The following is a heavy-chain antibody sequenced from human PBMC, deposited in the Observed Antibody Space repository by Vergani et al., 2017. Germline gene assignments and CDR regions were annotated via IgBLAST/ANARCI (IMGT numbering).Heavy chain of an antibody. CDR1: GFTFDDYT. Sequence: EVQLVESGGVVVQPGGSLRLSCAASGFTFDDYTMHWVRQAPGKGLEWVSLISWDGGSIYYEDSVKGRFTISRDNSKNSLYLQMNSLRTEDTALYYCAKDEAGASDYWGQGTLVTVSS. J-gene: IGHJ4*02. CDR2: ISWDGGSI. CDR3: AKDEAGASDY. V-gene: IGHV3-43*01. D-gene: IGHD1-26*01.